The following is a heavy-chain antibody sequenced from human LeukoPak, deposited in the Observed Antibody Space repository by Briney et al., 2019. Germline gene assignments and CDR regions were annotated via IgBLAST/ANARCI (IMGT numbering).Heavy chain of an antibody. CDR2: IYSGGST. J-gene: IGHJ6*02. Sequence: GGSLRLSCAASGFTVSSNYMSWVRQAPGKGLKWVSVIYSGGSTYYADSVKGRFTISRDNSKNTLYLQMNSLRAEDTAVYYCARDQDYYYGMDVWGQGTTVTVSS. V-gene: IGHV3-66*01. CDR1: GFTVSSNY. CDR3: ARDQDYYYGMDV.